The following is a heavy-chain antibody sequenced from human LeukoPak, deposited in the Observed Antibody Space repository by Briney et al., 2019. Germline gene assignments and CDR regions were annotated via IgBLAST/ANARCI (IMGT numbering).Heavy chain of an antibody. CDR1: GYTFTGYY. V-gene: IGHV1-2*02. Sequence: ASVKVSCKASGYTFTGYYMHWVRQAPGQGLEWMGWINPNSGGTNYAQKFQGRVTMTRDTSISTAYMELSRLRSDDTAVYYCASSITIFGVVITPGDWFDPWGQGTLVTVSS. D-gene: IGHD3-3*01. CDR3: ASSITIFGVVITPGDWFDP. J-gene: IGHJ5*02. CDR2: INPNSGGT.